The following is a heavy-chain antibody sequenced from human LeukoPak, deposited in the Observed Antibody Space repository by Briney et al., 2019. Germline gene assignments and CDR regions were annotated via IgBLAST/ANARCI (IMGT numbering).Heavy chain of an antibody. CDR1: GFTFSNNG. V-gene: IGHV3-23*01. CDR3: AKTNGYYDY. J-gene: IGHJ4*02. CDR2: ISGGGDTT. D-gene: IGHD3-22*01. Sequence: GGSLRLSCAASGFTFSNNGMSWVRQSPGRGLEWVSGISGGGDTTYYAESVKGRFTISRDNSKNTLFLQMNSLSAEDTAVYYCAKTNGYYDYWGQGTLVAVSS.